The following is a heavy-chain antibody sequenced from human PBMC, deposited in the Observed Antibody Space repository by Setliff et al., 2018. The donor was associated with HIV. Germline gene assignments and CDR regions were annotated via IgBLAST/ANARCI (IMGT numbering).Heavy chain of an antibody. J-gene: IGHJ6*02. V-gene: IGHV4-31*03. CDR3: ARVGSVIQVTLFGMDV. D-gene: IGHD5-18*01. Sequence: SETLSLTCSVSGGSISRVGYYWSWIRQHPGKGLAWIGYITYSGSTYYNPSLMSRVSISPDTSKNQFSLKLTSVTAADTAVYYCARVGSVIQVTLFGMDVWGQGATVTVSS. CDR2: ITYSGST. CDR1: GGSISRVGYY.